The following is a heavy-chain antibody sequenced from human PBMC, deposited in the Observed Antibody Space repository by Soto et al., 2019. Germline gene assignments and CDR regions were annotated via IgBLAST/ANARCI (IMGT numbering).Heavy chain of an antibody. J-gene: IGHJ6*02. CDR2: IKTSAGGRAT. CDR1: GFSFNEAW. Sequence: EVQLVESEGGLVKPGGSLRLSCVGSGFSFNEAWMNWVRQAPGEGLERVGRIKTSAGGRATDYASPVQGRFTISRDVSKNAPYLHMNSLRTEATAIYYCTTGSVEGIWGQGTTVTVSS. D-gene: IGHD2-15*01. CDR3: TTGSVEGI. V-gene: IGHV3-15*07.